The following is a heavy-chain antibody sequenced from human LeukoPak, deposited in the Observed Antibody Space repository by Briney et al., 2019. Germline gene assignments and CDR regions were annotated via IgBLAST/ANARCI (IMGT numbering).Heavy chain of an antibody. CDR1: GGSFSGYY. J-gene: IGHJ4*02. Sequence: PSETLSLTCAVSGGSFSGYYWSWVRQPPGKGLEWIGEINHSGGTNYNPSLKSRVTISIDTSKTQFSLKLSSVTAADTAVYYCARLKTHCTNGVCRDYWGQGTLVTVSS. D-gene: IGHD2-8*01. V-gene: IGHV4-34*01. CDR3: ARLKTHCTNGVCRDY. CDR2: INHSGGT.